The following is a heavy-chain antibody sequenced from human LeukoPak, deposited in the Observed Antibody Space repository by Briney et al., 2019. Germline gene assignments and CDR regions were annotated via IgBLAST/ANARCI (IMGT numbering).Heavy chain of an antibody. CDR3: AGELRYFDWLAENHYFDY. CDR1: GYTFTGYY. D-gene: IGHD3-9*01. J-gene: IGHJ4*02. Sequence: GASVKVSCKASGYTFTGYYMHWVRQAPGQGLEWMGWINPNSGGTNYAQKFQGRVTMTRDTSISTAYMELSGLRSDDTAVYYCAGELRYFDWLAENHYFDYWGQGTLVTVSS. V-gene: IGHV1-2*02. CDR2: INPNSGGT.